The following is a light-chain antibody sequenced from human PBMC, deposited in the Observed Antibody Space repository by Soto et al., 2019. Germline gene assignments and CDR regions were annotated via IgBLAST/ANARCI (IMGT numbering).Light chain of an antibody. Sequence: EIVLTQSPGTLSLSPGERATLSCRASQSVSSSYLAWYQQKPGQAPRLLIYLASSRATGIPDRFSGSGSGTDFTLTISRLEPEDFAVYSCQQYGSSPPWTFGQGTKVDIK. J-gene: IGKJ1*01. CDR1: QSVSSSY. V-gene: IGKV3-20*01. CDR3: QQYGSSPPWT. CDR2: LAS.